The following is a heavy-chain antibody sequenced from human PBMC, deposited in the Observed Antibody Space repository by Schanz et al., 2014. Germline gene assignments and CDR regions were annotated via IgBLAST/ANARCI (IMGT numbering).Heavy chain of an antibody. CDR3: AKTPREYCNYDNCPNWFDS. V-gene: IGHV3-23*04. J-gene: IGHJ5*01. CDR1: GFTFSSYD. CDR2: ISASGGTT. D-gene: IGHD2-15*01. Sequence: VQLVESGGGVVQPGRSLRLSCVASGFTFSSYDVFWVRQAPGKGLEWVSAISASGGTTYYADSVKGRFTISRDNSKNTLYLQMNSLRAEDTAVYYCAKTPREYCNYDNCPNWFDSWGQGTLVTASS.